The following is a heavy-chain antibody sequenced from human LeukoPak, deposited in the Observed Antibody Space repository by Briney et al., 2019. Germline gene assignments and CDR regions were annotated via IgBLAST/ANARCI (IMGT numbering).Heavy chain of an antibody. CDR3: ARVRGIVATIGYFDY. CDR1: GFTFSNYA. CDR2: ISYDGSTK. D-gene: IGHD5-12*01. J-gene: IGHJ4*02. Sequence: GGSLRLSCAASGFTFSNYAMHWVRQAPGTGLEGLAVISYDGSTKYYADSVKGRFTISSDNSKNTLYLQMNSLRAEDMAVYYCARVRGIVATIGYFDYWGQGTLVTVSS. V-gene: IGHV3-30*04.